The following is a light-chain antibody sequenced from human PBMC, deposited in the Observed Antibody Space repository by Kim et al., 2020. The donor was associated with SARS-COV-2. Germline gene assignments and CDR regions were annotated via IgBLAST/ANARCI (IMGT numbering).Light chain of an antibody. CDR3: GTWNGSLSAWV. V-gene: IGLV1-51*01. J-gene: IGLJ3*02. CDR2: DNN. Sequence: QLVLTQPPSVSAAPGQKVTISCSGSSSNIGNNYVSWYRQLPGTAPKLLIYDNNKRPSGIPDRFSGSNSGTSATLGITGLQTGDEADYYCGTWNGSLSAWVFGGGTQLTVL. CDR1: SSNIGNNY.